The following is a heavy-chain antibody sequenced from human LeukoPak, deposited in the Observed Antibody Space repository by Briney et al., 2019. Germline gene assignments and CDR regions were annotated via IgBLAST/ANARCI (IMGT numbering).Heavy chain of an antibody. Sequence: GGSLRLSCAASGFTFSSYSMNWVRQAPGKGLEWVSSISSSSSYIYYADSVKGRFTVSRDNAKNSLYLQMNSLRAEDTAVYYCARDQSITMVRGITRAPPKYWGQGTLVTVSS. CDR3: ARDQSITMVRGITRAPPKY. V-gene: IGHV3-21*01. J-gene: IGHJ4*02. CDR1: GFTFSSYS. CDR2: ISSSSSYI. D-gene: IGHD3-10*01.